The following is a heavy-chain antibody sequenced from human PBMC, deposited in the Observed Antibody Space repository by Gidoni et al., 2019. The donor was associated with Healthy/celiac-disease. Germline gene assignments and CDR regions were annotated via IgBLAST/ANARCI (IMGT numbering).Heavy chain of an antibody. CDR2: ISSSSSTI. CDR1: GFTFSSYS. CDR3: ARGANYYDSSGYPDFDY. D-gene: IGHD3-22*01. V-gene: IGHV3-48*01. J-gene: IGHJ4*02. Sequence: EVQLVESGGGLVQPGGSLRLSCAASGFTFSSYSMNWVRQAPGKGLELVSYISSSSSTIYYADSVKGRFTISRDNAKNSLYLQMNSLRAEDTAVYYCARGANYYDSSGYPDFDYWGQGTLVTVSS.